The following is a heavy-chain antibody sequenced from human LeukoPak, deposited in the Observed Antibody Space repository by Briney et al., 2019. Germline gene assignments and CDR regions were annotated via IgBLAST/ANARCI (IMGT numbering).Heavy chain of an antibody. CDR3: ARGGLFAYYFDY. Sequence: PGGSLRLSCAASGFTFSSSWMHWVRQTPGKGLVWVSRINSDGSFTNYADSVEGRFTISRDNAKNTVYLEINSLRAEDTAVYYCARGGLFAYYFDYWGQGTLVTVSS. J-gene: IGHJ4*02. V-gene: IGHV3-74*01. CDR1: GFTFSSSW. CDR2: INSDGSFT. D-gene: IGHD3-10*02.